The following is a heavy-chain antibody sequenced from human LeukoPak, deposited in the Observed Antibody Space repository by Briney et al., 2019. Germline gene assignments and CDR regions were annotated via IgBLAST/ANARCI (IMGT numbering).Heavy chain of an antibody. V-gene: IGHV3-7*01. J-gene: IGHJ4*02. CDR2: IKQDGSEK. CDR1: GFTFSSYW. CDR3: AKDLGGRHQVDY. Sequence: GGSLRLSCAASGFTFSSYWMSWVRQAPGKGLEWVANIKQDGSEKYYVDSVKGRFTISRDNSKNTLYLQMNSLRAEDTAVYYCAKDLGGRHQVDYWGQGTLVTVSS. D-gene: IGHD3-10*01.